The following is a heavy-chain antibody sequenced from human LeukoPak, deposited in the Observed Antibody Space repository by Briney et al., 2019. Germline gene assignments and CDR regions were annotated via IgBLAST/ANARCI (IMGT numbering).Heavy chain of an antibody. Sequence: GGSLRLSCAASGFTFSSYWMSWVRQAPGKGLEWVANIKQDGSEKYYVDSVKGRFTISRDNAKNSLYLQMNSLRAEDTAAYYCARVGSGSYFWFDPWGQGTLVTVSS. CDR3: ARVGSGSYFWFDP. V-gene: IGHV3-7*01. CDR1: GFTFSSYW. D-gene: IGHD1-26*01. J-gene: IGHJ5*02. CDR2: IKQDGSEK.